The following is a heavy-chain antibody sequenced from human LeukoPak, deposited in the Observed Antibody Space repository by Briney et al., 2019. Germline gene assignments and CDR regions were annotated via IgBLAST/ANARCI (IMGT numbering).Heavy chain of an antibody. V-gene: IGHV3-11*01. CDR3: ATDKPGIAAATFDH. J-gene: IGHJ4*02. Sequence: GGSLRLSCVASGSPLSDYYMTWIRQAPGKGLEWISYISSSGHTIYYADSVKGRFTISRDNAKNSLYLQMNSLRVEDTAMYFCATDKPGIAAATFDHWGQGTQVTVSS. CDR2: ISSSGHTI. D-gene: IGHD6-13*01. CDR1: GSPLSDYY.